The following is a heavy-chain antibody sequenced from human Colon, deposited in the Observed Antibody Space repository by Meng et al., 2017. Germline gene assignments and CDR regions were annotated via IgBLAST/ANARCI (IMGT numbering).Heavy chain of an antibody. CDR1: GLIFSKSG. CDR3: ARDKGVTCLDT. CDR2: IWSDGSSK. J-gene: IGHJ5*01. Sequence: GESLKISCAASGLIFSKSGMHWVRQAPGKGLEWVAFIWSDGSSKYYTDSVKGRFTISRDNSKNTLSLQMDSLRVEDTAVYYCARDKGVTCLDTWGQGTQVTVSS. V-gene: IGHV3-30*02. D-gene: IGHD3-10*01.